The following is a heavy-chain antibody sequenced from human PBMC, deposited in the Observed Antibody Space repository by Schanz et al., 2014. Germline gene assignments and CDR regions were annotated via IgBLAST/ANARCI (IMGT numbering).Heavy chain of an antibody. CDR3: ARGYGDSPTDF. Sequence: QVQLVQSGAEVKKPGASVKVSCKASGYTFNTYGLNWVRQAPGQGLEWLGRIIPILGIANYAQKFQGRVTITADRSTSTAYMELSSLRAEDTAVYYCARGYGDSPTDFWGQGTLVTVSS. J-gene: IGHJ4*02. CDR1: GYTFNTYG. D-gene: IGHD4-17*01. CDR2: IIPILGIA. V-gene: IGHV1-69*04.